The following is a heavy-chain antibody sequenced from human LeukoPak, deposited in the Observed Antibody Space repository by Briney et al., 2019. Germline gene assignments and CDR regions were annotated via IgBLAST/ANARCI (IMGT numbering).Heavy chain of an antibody. CDR3: ARYRYSTDFFDY. Sequence: SETLSLTCTVSGGSNSSYYWSWIGQPPGKGLEWIGYIYYSGNTNYNPSLKSRVTISVDTSKNQFSPKLSSVTAADTAMYYCARYRYSTDFFDYWGQGTLVTVSS. CDR2: IYYSGNT. D-gene: IGHD1-26*01. V-gene: IGHV4-59*01. J-gene: IGHJ4*02. CDR1: GGSNSSYY.